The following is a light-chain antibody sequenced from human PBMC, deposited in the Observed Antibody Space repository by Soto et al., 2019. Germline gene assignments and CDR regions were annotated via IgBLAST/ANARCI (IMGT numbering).Light chain of an antibody. CDR3: QQYNNWPRT. CDR1: QSVSSN. Sequence: VMTQAPATLSVSPGERATLSFRASQSVSSNLAWYQQKPGQAPRLLIHGASTRATGIPARFSGSGSGTEFTLTISSLQSEDFAVYYCQQYNNWPRTFGQGSKVDI. V-gene: IGKV3D-15*01. CDR2: GAS. J-gene: IGKJ1*01.